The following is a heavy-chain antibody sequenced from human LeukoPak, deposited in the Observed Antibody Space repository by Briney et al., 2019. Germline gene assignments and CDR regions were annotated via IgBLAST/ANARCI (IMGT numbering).Heavy chain of an antibody. CDR2: IYYSGST. J-gene: IGHJ4*02. Sequence: SETLSLTCTVSGGSISSYYWSWIRQPPGKGLEWIGYIYYSGSTNYNPSLKSRVTISVDTSKNQFSLKLSSVTAADTAMYYCASSYSSGLLDYWGQGTLVTVSS. D-gene: IGHD6-19*01. V-gene: IGHV4-59*01. CDR1: GGSISSYY. CDR3: ASSYSSGLLDY.